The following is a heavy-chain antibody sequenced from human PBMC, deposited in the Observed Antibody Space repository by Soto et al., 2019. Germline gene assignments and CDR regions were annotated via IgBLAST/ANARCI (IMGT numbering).Heavy chain of an antibody. CDR1: GGTFSSYA. CDR2: IIPIFGTA. V-gene: IGHV1-69*06. J-gene: IGHJ6*02. CDR3: ARANIVATIYYYYYGMDV. Sequence: SVKVSCKASGGTFSSYAISWVRQAPGQGLEWMGGIIPIFGTANYAQKFQGRVTITADKSTSTAYMELSSLRSEDTAVYYCARANIVATIYYYYYGMDVWGQGTTVTVSS. D-gene: IGHD5-12*01.